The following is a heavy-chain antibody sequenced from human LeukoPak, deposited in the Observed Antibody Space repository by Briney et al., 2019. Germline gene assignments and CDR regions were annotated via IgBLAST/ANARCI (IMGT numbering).Heavy chain of an antibody. D-gene: IGHD1-7*01. CDR3: ARARNGNYHWDY. CDR2: IDPADSDT. J-gene: IGHJ4*02. Sequence: GASLKISFKGSGYSFTNYWFGWVRQMPGKGLEWMGIIDPADSDTRYSPSFQGQVTISVDKSISTAYLQWSSLKASDTAMYYCARARNGNYHWDYWGQGTLVTVSS. CDR1: GYSFTNYW. V-gene: IGHV5-51*01.